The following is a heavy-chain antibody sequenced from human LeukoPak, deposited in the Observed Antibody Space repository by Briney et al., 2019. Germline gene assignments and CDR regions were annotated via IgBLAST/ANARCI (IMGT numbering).Heavy chain of an antibody. CDR1: GGSISSGDYY. CDR3: ARGGESDSSCPSDY. D-gene: IGHD6-13*01. J-gene: IGHJ4*02. Sequence: SETLSLTYTVSGGSISSGDYYWSWIRLPPGKGLEWIGYIYYSGSTYYNPSLKSRVTISVDTSKNQFSLKLSSVTAADTAVYYCARGGESDSSCPSDYWGQGTLVTVSS. V-gene: IGHV4-30-4*08. CDR2: IYYSGST.